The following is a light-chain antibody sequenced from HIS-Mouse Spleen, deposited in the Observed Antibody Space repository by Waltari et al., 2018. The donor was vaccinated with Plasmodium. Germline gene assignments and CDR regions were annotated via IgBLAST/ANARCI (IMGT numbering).Light chain of an antibody. Sequence: QSALTQPPSASGSPGQSVTISCTGTSSDVGGYNYVSWSQQNPGKAPKLMIYGVSKRPSGVPERFSGYKSGNTASLTVSGLQAEEEADYYCISYAGSNNLVFGGGTKLTVL. J-gene: IGLJ2*01. CDR2: GVS. V-gene: IGLV2-8*01. CDR3: ISYAGSNNLV. CDR1: SSDVGGYNY.